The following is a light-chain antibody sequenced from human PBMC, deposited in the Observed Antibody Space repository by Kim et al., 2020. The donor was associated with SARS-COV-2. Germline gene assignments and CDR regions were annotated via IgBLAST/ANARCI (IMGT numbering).Light chain of an antibody. CDR2: AAS. Sequence: SASVGDSVTLTCRASQDIRNGLDWYQQKSGKAPKLLIYAASSLQSGVPSRFSGSGSGTDFALTISSLQPEDFATYYCLQDYNYPYTFGQGTKLEI. CDR1: QDIRNG. V-gene: IGKV1-6*01. J-gene: IGKJ2*01. CDR3: LQDYNYPYT.